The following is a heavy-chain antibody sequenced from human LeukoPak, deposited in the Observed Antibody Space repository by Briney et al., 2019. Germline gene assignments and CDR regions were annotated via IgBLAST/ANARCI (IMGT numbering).Heavy chain of an antibody. D-gene: IGHD3-22*01. CDR1: GGSISSSSYY. CDR3: ARESRPWYGGYIDY. Sequence: SETLSLTCTVSGGSISSSSYYWGWIRQPPGKGLEWIGSISYGGNTYYNPSLKSRVTISVDTSKNQFSLQLTSVTAADTAVYYCARESRPWYGGYIDYWGQGTLVTVSS. V-gene: IGHV4-39*02. CDR2: ISYGGNT. J-gene: IGHJ4*02.